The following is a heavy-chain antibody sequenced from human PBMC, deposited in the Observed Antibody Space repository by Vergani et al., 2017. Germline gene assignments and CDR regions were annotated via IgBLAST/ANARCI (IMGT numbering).Heavy chain of an antibody. D-gene: IGHD2-8*01. CDR1: GGSFSGYY. CDR2: INHSGST. V-gene: IGHV4-34*01. CDR3: ARVNGRGNYYYGMYV. J-gene: IGHJ6*02. Sequence: QVQLQQWGAGLLKPSETLSLTCAVYGGSFSGYYWSWIRQPPGKGLEWFGEINHSGSTNYNPSLKSRVTISVDTSKNQFSLKLSSVTAADTAVYYCARVNGRGNYYYGMYVWGQGTTVTVSS.